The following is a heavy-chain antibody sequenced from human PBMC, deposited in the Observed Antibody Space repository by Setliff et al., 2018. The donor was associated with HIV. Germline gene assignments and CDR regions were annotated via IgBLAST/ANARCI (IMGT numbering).Heavy chain of an antibody. Sequence: GGSLRLSCAASGFTFRNAWMSWVRQAPGRGLEWVSVIHSGGSTYYADSVKGRFTISRDNSKNTVYLQMNSLRAEDTAEYYCAKELAASGLGYFDSWGRGILVTVSS. CDR1: GFTFRNAW. V-gene: IGHV3-53*01. J-gene: IGHJ4*02. D-gene: IGHD3-22*01. CDR2: IHSGGST. CDR3: AKELAASGLGYFDS.